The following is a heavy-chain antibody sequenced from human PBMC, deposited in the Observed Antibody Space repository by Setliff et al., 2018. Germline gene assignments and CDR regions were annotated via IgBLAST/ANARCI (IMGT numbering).Heavy chain of an antibody. CDR3: ARAPSVELVTIRTNSWFTY. CDR1: GYTFINYA. V-gene: IGHV1-18*01. CDR2: ISVYNGDT. Sequence: GASVHVSCKASGYTFINYAFAWVRQAPGQGLEWVGWISVYNGDTNYAQKFQGRVTLTTDTSTSTAYMELRSLTSDDSAFYYCARAPSVELVTIRTNSWFTYWGQGTLVTV. D-gene: IGHD5-18*01. J-gene: IGHJ4*02.